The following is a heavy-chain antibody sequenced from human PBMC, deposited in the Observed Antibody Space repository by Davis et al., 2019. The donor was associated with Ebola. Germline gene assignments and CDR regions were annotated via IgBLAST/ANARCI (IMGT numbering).Heavy chain of an antibody. J-gene: IGHJ6*02. CDR2: IIPILGIA. V-gene: IGHV1-69*04. CDR3: AGTSGCSSTSCYFMGNYYYYYGMDV. Sequence: SVKVSCKASGYTFTSYGISWVRQAPGQGLEWMGRIIPILGIANYAQKFQGRVTITADKSTSTAYMELSSLRSEDTAVYYCAGTSGCSSTSCYFMGNYYYYYGMDVWGQGTTVTVSS. CDR1: GYTFTSYG. D-gene: IGHD2-2*01.